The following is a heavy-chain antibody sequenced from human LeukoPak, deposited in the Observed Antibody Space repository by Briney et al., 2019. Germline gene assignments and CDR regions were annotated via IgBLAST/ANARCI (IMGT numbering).Heavy chain of an antibody. J-gene: IGHJ3*02. D-gene: IGHD1-1*01. Sequence: EASVKVSCKASGYTFTGYYMHWVGQAPGQGLEWMGTINPSGGTTTYAQKFQGRVTMTRDTSSSTVCMELSSLRSDDTAVYYCARRALAAPGDAFDIWGQGTMVTVSS. CDR3: ARRALAAPGDAFDI. CDR1: GYTFTGYY. V-gene: IGHV1-46*01. CDR2: INPSGGTT.